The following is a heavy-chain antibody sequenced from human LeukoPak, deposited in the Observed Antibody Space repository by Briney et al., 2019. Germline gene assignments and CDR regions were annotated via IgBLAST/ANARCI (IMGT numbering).Heavy chain of an antibody. J-gene: IGHJ4*02. Sequence: GGSLRLSCAASGFTFSSYGMHWVRQAPGKGLEWVAFIRYDGSNKYYADSVKGQFTISRDNAKNSLYLQMNSLRAEDTALYYCARGGGYCSSTSCYGFDYWGQGTLVTVSS. CDR1: GFTFSSYG. CDR3: ARGGGYCSSTSCYGFDY. CDR2: IRYDGSNK. D-gene: IGHD2-2*01. V-gene: IGHV3-30*02.